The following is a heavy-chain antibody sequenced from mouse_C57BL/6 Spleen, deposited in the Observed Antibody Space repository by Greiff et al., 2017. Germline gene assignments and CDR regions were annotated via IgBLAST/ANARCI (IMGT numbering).Heavy chain of an antibody. J-gene: IGHJ2*01. CDR2: IYPSDSET. D-gene: IGHD1-2*01. CDR1: GYTFTSYW. CDR3: AKGGDGDFDY. V-gene: IGHV1-61*01. Sequence: VQLQQPGAELVRPGSSVKLSCKASGYTFTSYWMDWVKQRPGQGLEWIGNIYPSDSETHYNQKFKDKATLTVDKSSSTAYMQLSSLTSEDSAVYYCAKGGDGDFDYWGQGTTLTVSS.